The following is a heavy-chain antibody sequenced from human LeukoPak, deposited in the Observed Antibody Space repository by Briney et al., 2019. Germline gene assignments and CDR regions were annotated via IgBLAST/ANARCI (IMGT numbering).Heavy chain of an antibody. Sequence: GGSLRLSCAASGFTFSSYAMSWVRQAPGKWLEWVSAISDSGGSTYDADSVKGRFTISRDNSKNTLYLQMNSLRAEDTAVYYCAKQASSQRRISIQWELLSVYYFDYWGQGTLVTVSP. CDR1: GFTFSSYA. D-gene: IGHD1-26*01. CDR3: AKQASSQRRISIQWELLSVYYFDY. V-gene: IGHV3-23*01. J-gene: IGHJ4*02. CDR2: ISDSGGST.